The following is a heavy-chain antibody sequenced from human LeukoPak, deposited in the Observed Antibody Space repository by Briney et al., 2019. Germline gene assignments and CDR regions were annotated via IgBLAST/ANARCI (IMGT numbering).Heavy chain of an antibody. CDR2: IRSKAYGATP. J-gene: IGHJ4*02. Sequence: GGSLRLSCTASGLTFGDYGIMWVRQAPGKGLEWVGFIRSKAYGATPEYAASVKGRFTISRDDSQSIAYLQMDSLKSEDTALYYCSRGSHTRGWSDFDFWGQGTLVIVSS. CDR3: SRGSHTRGWSDFDF. V-gene: IGHV3-49*04. CDR1: GLTFGDYG. D-gene: IGHD6-19*01.